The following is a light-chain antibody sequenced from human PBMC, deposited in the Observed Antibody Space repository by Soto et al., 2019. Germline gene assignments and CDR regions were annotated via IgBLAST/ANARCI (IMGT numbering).Light chain of an antibody. J-gene: IGKJ4*01. CDR1: QSISSW. Sequence: DIQMTKNTSTLSASVGERVTITCRASQSISSWLAWYQQKPGKAPKLLIYKASTLKSGVPSRFSGSGSGTEFTLTISSLLPDDFATYYCQQYSSSSVTFGGGTKGDIK. CDR2: KAS. V-gene: IGKV1-5*03. CDR3: QQYSSSSVT.